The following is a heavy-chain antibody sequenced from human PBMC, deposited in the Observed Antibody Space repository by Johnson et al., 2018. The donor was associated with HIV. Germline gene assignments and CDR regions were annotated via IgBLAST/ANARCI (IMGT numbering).Heavy chain of an antibody. D-gene: IGHD3-10*01. CDR3: AKALLLWFGEALHAFDI. V-gene: IGHV3-53*01. CDR1: GFTVR. J-gene: IGHJ3*02. CDR2: IYSGGST. Sequence: QLVESGGGLVQPGGSLRLSCAASGFTVRKGLEWVSVIYSGGSTYYADSVKGRFTISRDNSKNTLYLQMNSLRAEDTAVYYCAKALLLWFGEALHAFDIWGQGTMVTVSS.